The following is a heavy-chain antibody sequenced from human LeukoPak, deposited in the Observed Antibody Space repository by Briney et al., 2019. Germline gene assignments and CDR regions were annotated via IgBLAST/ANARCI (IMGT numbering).Heavy chain of an antibody. V-gene: IGHV3-30-3*01. CDR2: ISYDGSNK. J-gene: IGHJ4*02. CDR3: ARETGSAVGSTDFDY. CDR1: GFAFSTYP. D-gene: IGHD4-17*01. Sequence: GGSLRLSCAASGFAFSTYPVHWVRQAPGKGLEWVAVISYDGSNKYYADSVKGRFTISRDNSKNTLYLQMNSLRAEDTAVYYCARETGSAVGSTDFDYWGQGTLVTVSS.